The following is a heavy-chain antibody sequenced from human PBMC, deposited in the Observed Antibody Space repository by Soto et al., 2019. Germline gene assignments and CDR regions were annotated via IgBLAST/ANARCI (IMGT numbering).Heavy chain of an antibody. D-gene: IGHD1-1*01. J-gene: IGHJ4*02. V-gene: IGHV1-8*01. Sequence: QVQLVQSGAEVKQPGASVKVSCRTSGYTFTSYDISWVRQATGQGLEWMGWMNPDSANTGYAQKFQGRVTMTRDTSINTAYMELNSLTSEDTAVYYCARAIRNELLSDYWGQGTLVTVSS. CDR1: GYTFTSYD. CDR3: ARAIRNELLSDY. CDR2: MNPDSANT.